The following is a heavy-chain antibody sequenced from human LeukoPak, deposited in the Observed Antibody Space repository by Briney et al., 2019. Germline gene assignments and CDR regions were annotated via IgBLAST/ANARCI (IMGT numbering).Heavy chain of an antibody. CDR1: GGSFSGYY. J-gene: IGHJ6*03. D-gene: IGHD2-2*01. Sequence: SETLSLTCAVYGGSFSGYYWSWIRQPPGKGLEWIGEVNHRGSTNYNPSLKSRVTISLDTSKNQFSLNLISVTAADTAVYYCARRGYQPPHYYVDVWGKGTAVTVSS. CDR2: VNHRGST. CDR3: ARRGYQPPHYYVDV. V-gene: IGHV4-34*01.